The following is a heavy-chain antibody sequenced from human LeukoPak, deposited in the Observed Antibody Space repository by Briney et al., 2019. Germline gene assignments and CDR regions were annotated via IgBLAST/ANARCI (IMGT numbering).Heavy chain of an antibody. Sequence: SETLSLTCTVSGGSISSSSYYWGWIRQPPGKGLEWIGSIYYSGSTYYNPSLKSRVTISIDTSKNQFSLKLSSVTAADTAVYYCARAAPYSNYVWFDPWGQGTLVTVSS. CDR1: GGSISSSSYY. J-gene: IGHJ5*02. V-gene: IGHV4-39*07. D-gene: IGHD4-11*01. CDR3: ARAAPYSNYVWFDP. CDR2: IYYSGST.